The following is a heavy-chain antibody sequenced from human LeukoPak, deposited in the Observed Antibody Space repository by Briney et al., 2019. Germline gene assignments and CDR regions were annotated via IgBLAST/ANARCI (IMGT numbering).Heavy chain of an antibody. D-gene: IGHD3-10*01. V-gene: IGHV3-20*04. J-gene: IGHJ4*02. CDR2: INWNGGST. Sequence: PGGSLRLSCAASGFTFDDYGMSWVRQAPGKGLEWVSGINWNGGSTGYADSVKGRFTISRDNAKNSLYLQMNSLRAEDTAVYYCAKDHLPLWFGELLTLFDYWGQGTLVTVSS. CDR1: GFTFDDYG. CDR3: AKDHLPLWFGELLTLFDY.